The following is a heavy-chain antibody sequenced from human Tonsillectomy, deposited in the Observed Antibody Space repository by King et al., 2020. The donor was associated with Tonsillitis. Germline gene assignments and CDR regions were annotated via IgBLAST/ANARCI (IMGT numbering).Heavy chain of an antibody. V-gene: IGHV3-30-3*01. CDR1: GFTFSSYA. CDR2: ISYDGSIK. D-gene: IGHD3-3*01. Sequence: VQLVESGGGVVQPGRSLRLSCAASGFTFSSYAMHWVRQAPGKGLEWVAVISYDGSIKYYADSVRGRFTISRDNSKNTLYLQMKSLRAEDTAVYYCARPAGIWEWFSSMDVWGQGTTVTVSS. J-gene: IGHJ6*02. CDR3: ARPAGIWEWFSSMDV.